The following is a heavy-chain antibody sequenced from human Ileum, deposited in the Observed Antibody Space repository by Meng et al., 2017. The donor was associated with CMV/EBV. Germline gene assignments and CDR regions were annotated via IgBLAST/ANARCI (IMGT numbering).Heavy chain of an antibody. CDR2: IYYSGSP. CDR3: VRQVVAASFDY. D-gene: IGHD2-15*01. Sequence: VQLQEACPGPVKPSQTLSLTCTVSGGSITSGNFYWSLIRQPPGRGLEWIGYIYYSGSPYYKPSLKSRVTISLDTSKNQFSLNLRSVTATDSAVYYCVRQVVAASFDYWGQGALVTVSS. J-gene: IGHJ4*02. CDR1: GGSITSGNFY. V-gene: IGHV4-30-4*08.